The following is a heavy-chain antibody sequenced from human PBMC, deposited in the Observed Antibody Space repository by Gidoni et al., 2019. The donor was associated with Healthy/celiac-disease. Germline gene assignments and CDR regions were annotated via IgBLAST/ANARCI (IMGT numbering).Heavy chain of an antibody. D-gene: IGHD4-17*01. CDR1: GSPFIRYA. J-gene: IGHJ2*01. V-gene: IGHV1-69*01. Sequence: QVQLVQSGAEVKNPGSSLTVPCQASGSPFIRYAISWVRQAPGQGLEWMGGIIPSFGTENYAQKVQGRVTITADESTSTAYMELSSLRSEETAVYYCARAHLDYGDYTTTGWYFDLWGRGTLVTVSS. CDR3: ARAHLDYGDYTTTGWYFDL. CDR2: IIPSFGTE.